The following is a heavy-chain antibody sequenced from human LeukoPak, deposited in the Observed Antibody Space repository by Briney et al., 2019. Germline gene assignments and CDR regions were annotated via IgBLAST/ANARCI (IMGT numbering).Heavy chain of an antibody. CDR1: GYTFTGYF. V-gene: IGHV1-2*02. J-gene: IGHJ4*02. CDR3: ARVSEYYYFDY. CDR2: INPNSGGT. D-gene: IGHD2/OR15-2a*01. Sequence: ASVKISCKASGYTFTGYFMHWVRQAPGQGPEWMGWINPNSGGTNYAQKFQGRVIMTRDTSISTVYMELSRLRSDDTAVYYCARVSEYYYFDYWGQGTLVSVSS.